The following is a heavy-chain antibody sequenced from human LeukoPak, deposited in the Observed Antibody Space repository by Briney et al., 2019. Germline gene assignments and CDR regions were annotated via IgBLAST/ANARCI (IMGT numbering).Heavy chain of an antibody. D-gene: IGHD3-10*01. Sequence: PGESLRLSCVASGFTFDDYAMGWVRQAPGKGLEWVSAFSGSGGSKYYVDSVKGRFTISRDHSKNTLYLQLSSLRADDTAIYYCVKDQFPFFGSGSYFQAWGQGTLVTVSS. CDR3: VKDQFPFFGSGSYFQA. CDR1: GFTFDDYA. J-gene: IGHJ4*02. CDR2: FSGSGGSK. V-gene: IGHV3-23*01.